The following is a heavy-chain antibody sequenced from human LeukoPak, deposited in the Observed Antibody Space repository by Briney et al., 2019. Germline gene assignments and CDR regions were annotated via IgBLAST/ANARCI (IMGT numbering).Heavy chain of an antibody. Sequence: GESLKISCKGSGYSFTSYWISWVRQMPGKGLEWMGRIDPSDSYTNYSPSFQGHVTISADKSISTAYLQWSSPKASDTAMYYCATEYCSGGSCYSMDYWGQGTLVTVSS. CDR3: ATEYCSGGSCYSMDY. CDR1: GYSFTSYW. V-gene: IGHV5-10-1*01. D-gene: IGHD2-15*01. J-gene: IGHJ4*02. CDR2: IDPSDSYT.